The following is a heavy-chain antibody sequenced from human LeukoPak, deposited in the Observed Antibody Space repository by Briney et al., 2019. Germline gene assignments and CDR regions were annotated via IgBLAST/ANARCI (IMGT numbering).Heavy chain of an antibody. CDR1: GYSFTSYW. D-gene: IGHD1-1*01. CDR3: ARLWVSAGTTGLGANFDY. V-gene: IGHV5-51*01. Sequence: GESLKISCKGSGYSFTSYWIGWVRQMPGKGLEWMGIIYPGDSDTRYSPSFQGQVTISADKSISTAYLQWSSLKASDTAMYYCARLWVSAGTTGLGANFDYWGQGTLVTVSS. CDR2: IYPGDSDT. J-gene: IGHJ4*02.